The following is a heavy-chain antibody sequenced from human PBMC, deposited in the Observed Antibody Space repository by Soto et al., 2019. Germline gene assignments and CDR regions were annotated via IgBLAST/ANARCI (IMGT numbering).Heavy chain of an antibody. Sequence: QVQLVQSGAEVKKPGASVKISCKTSGYSFMTYALRWVRQALGQRLEWMGWINPGNGNTEYSQKLQGRVIITRDTSARTVFMEVANLTSEDTAVYYCARVRMLWYGELSHWGQGTLVTVSA. CDR3: ARVRMLWYGELSH. CDR2: INPGNGNT. J-gene: IGHJ4*02. V-gene: IGHV1-3*01. D-gene: IGHD3-10*01. CDR1: GYSFMTYA.